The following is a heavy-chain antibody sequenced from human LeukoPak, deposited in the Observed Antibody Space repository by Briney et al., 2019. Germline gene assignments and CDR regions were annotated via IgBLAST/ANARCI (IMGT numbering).Heavy chain of an antibody. CDR2: VRDSGVVT. CDR3: ATSTMTFDY. Sequence: GGSLRLSCVASGFTFTRFAMTWVRQAPGKGLEWISSVRDSGVVTYYADSVKGRFTVSRDNSRNTVYLQMNSLRAEDTAIYCCATSTMTFDYWGQGALVTVSS. J-gene: IGHJ4*02. V-gene: IGHV3-23*01. D-gene: IGHD2-21*02. CDR1: GFTFTRFA.